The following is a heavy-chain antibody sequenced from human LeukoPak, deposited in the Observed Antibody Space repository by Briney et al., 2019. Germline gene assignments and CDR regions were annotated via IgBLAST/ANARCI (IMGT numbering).Heavy chain of an antibody. Sequence: SETLSLTCTVSGVSIRSHYWIWIRQPPGKGLEWIGHISYSGSTNYNPSLKSRVTISVDTSKNQFSLRLSTVTAADTAVYYCARDGEGDEGWDYWGQGTLVTVSS. J-gene: IGHJ4*02. V-gene: IGHV4-59*11. CDR3: ARDGEGDEGWDY. CDR2: ISYSGST. CDR1: GVSIRSHY. D-gene: IGHD7-27*01.